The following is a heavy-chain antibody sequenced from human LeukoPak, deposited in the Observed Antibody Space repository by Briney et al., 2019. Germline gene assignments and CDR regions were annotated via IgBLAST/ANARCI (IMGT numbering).Heavy chain of an antibody. D-gene: IGHD3-22*01. CDR2: ISAYNGNT. CDR3: ARDTVYYYDSSGYYGGSDY. J-gene: IGHJ4*02. CDR1: GYTFTSYG. Sequence: GASVKVSCKASGYTFTSYGISWVRQAPGQGLEWMGWISAYNGNTTYAQKLQGRVTMTTDTSTSTAYMELRSLRSDDTAVYYCARDTVYYYDSSGYYGGSDYWGQGTLVTVSP. V-gene: IGHV1-18*01.